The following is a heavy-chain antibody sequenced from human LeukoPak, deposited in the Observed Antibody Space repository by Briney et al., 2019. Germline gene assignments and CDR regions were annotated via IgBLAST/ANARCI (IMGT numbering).Heavy chain of an antibody. CDR2: FDPEDGET. CDR3: ATISRPRGYDILTGPDDAFDI. CDR1: GYTLTELS. V-gene: IGHV1-24*01. D-gene: IGHD3-9*01. J-gene: IGHJ3*02. Sequence: ASVKVSCKVSGYTLTELSMHWVRQAPGKGLEWMGGFDPEDGETIYAQKFQGRVTMTEDTSTDTAYMELSSLRSEDTAVYYCATISRPRGYDILTGPDDAFDIWGQGTMVTVSS.